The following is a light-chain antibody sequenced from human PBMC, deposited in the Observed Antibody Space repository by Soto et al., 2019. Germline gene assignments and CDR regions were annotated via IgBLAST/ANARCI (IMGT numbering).Light chain of an antibody. V-gene: IGLV3-21*02. CDR1: KIGSKE. J-gene: IGLJ2*01. CDR2: HDT. CDR3: QVGYRSSDHLI. Sequence: SSELTQPPSVSVAPGQTAWITCGGKKIGSKEAHWYQQKPGQAPVLVVYHDTDRPSEIPERFSASNSGNTATLTISRVEAGDEAEYYYQVGYRSSDHLIFGGGTKLTVL.